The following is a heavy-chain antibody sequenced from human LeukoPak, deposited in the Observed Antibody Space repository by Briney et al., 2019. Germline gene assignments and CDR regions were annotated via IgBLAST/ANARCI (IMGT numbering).Heavy chain of an antibody. D-gene: IGHD3-9*01. CDR2: IKSKTDGGTT. CDR3: TIEGPYYDILTGRWFDP. J-gene: IGHJ5*02. Sequence: GGSLRLSCAASGFTFSNAWMSWVRQAPGKGLEWVGRIKSKTDGGTTDYAAPVKGRFTISRDDSKNTLYLQMNSLKTEDTAVYYCTIEGPYYDILTGRWFDPWGQGTLVTVSS. CDR1: GFTFSNAW. V-gene: IGHV3-15*01.